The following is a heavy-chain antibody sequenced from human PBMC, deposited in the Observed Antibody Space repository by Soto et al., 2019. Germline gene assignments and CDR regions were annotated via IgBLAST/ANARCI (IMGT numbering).Heavy chain of an antibody. J-gene: IGHJ5*02. CDR2: IYYSGST. CDR1: GGSISSYY. Sequence: QVQLQESGPGLVKPSETLSLTCTVSGGSISSYYWSWIRQPPGKGLEWIGYIYYSGSTNYNPSLKSRVTISVDTSKNQFSLKLSSVTAADTAVYYCARDPSHDYSRYNWFDPWGQGTLVTVSS. CDR3: ARDPSHDYSRYNWFDP. V-gene: IGHV4-59*01. D-gene: IGHD4-4*01.